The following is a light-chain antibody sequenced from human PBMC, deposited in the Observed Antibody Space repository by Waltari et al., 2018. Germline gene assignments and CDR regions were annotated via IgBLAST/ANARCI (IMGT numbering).Light chain of an antibody. V-gene: IGKV3-20*01. CDR2: RAS. Sequence: EIVLTQSPGTASLSPGERVTLSCRASQSVGSSSVAWYQQKPGQAPRLVIYRASRRSTGILDRFSGSGSGTDFSLTISRLEPEDFAVYYCQQHGTLPATFGQGTKVEIK. CDR3: QQHGTLPAT. J-gene: IGKJ1*01. CDR1: QSVGSSS.